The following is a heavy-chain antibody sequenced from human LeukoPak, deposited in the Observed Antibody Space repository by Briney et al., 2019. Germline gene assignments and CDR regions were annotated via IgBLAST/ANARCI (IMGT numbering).Heavy chain of an antibody. CDR2: ISSSSSYI. J-gene: IGHJ6*02. D-gene: IGHD3-9*01. V-gene: IGHV3-21*01. CDR1: GFTFSSYS. Sequence: GGSLRLSCAASGFTFSSYSMNWVRQAPGKGLEWVSSISSSSSYIYYADSVKGRFTISRDNAKNSLYLQMNSLRAEDTAVYYCARVLTMYYDILTGYSQYYGMDVWGQGTTVTVSS. CDR3: ARVLTMYYDILTGYSQYYGMDV.